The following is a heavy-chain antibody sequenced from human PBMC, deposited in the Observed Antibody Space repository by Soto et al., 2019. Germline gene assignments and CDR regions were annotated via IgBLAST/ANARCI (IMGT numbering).Heavy chain of an antibody. Sequence: QVQLVQSGAEVRQPASSEKVSCKTSGATFSSYAITWVRQAPGLGLEWMGGIVPTVDTSTYAQKFQGRVTITADKFTNTVYMELRSLRSDDTAVYYCVRVVAIPGYPDNWGQGTLVTVSS. CDR1: GATFSSYA. J-gene: IGHJ4*02. CDR2: IVPTVDTS. V-gene: IGHV1-69*14. CDR3: VRVVAIPGYPDN. D-gene: IGHD5-12*01.